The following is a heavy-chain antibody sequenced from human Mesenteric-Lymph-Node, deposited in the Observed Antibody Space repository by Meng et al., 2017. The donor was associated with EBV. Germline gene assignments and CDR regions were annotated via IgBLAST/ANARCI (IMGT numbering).Heavy chain of an antibody. CDR2: IYDSGIT. Sequence: QESVPGLVNPSETLTPTCTGSGVGVSGDSFSWSWIRQPPGKGLEWIGFIYDSGITHYSPSLKSRVTISVDTSKNQFSLELRSMTPADTAVYYCARDRGWELLDYWGQGTLVTVSS. D-gene: IGHD1-26*01. CDR1: GVGVSGDSFS. CDR3: ARDRGWELLDY. V-gene: IGHV4-61*01. J-gene: IGHJ4*02.